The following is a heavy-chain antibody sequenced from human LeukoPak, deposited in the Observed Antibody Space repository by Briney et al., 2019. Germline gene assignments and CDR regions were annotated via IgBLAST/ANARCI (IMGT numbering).Heavy chain of an antibody. J-gene: IGHJ4*02. CDR3: ASAVGAGYYFDY. Sequence: PGGSLRLSCAASGFTFDDYGMSWVRQAPGKGLEWVSGINWSGSRTGYADSVKGRFTISRDNAKNSLYLQMNSLRAEDTAFYYCASAVGAGYYFDYWGQGPLVTVPS. CDR2: INWSGSRT. D-gene: IGHD1-26*01. V-gene: IGHV3-20*04. CDR1: GFTFDDYG.